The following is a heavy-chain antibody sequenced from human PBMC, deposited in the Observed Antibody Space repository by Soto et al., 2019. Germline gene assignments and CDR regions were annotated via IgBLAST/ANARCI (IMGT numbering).Heavy chain of an antibody. CDR1: GFTFSSYA. V-gene: IGHV3-23*01. CDR3: AKDQDIVVVPAAPNWFDP. Sequence: GGSLRLSCAASGFTFSSYAMSWVRQAPGKGLEWVSAISGSGGSTYYADSVKGRFTISRDNSKNTLYLQMNSLRAEDTAVYYCAKDQDIVVVPAAPNWFDPWGQGTLVTFS. CDR2: ISGSGGST. J-gene: IGHJ5*02. D-gene: IGHD2-2*01.